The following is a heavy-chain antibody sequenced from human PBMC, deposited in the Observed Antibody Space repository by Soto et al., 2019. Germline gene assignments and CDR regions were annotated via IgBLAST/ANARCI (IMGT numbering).Heavy chain of an antibody. CDR1: GYIFSSYG. CDR2: ISAYNGNT. Sequence: QVQLVQSGAEVKKPGASVKVSCKASGYIFSSYGISWVRQAPGQGLEWMGWISAYNGNTKYAQKLQGRVAMTTDTPTSTAYMELRSLRSDDTAVYYSGSEGFPFDSWGQGTLVTVSS. D-gene: IGHD3-10*01. V-gene: IGHV1-18*01. J-gene: IGHJ4*02. CDR3: GSEGFPFDS.